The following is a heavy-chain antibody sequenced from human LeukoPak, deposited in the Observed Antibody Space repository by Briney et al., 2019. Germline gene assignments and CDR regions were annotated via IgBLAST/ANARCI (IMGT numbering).Heavy chain of an antibody. CDR1: GFTFSAHW. Sequence: GGSLGLSCEASGFTFSAHWMSWVRQAPGKGLEWVASIYPDGSQKYYLDSVRGRFTISRDNTKNSLYLQMFSLGAEDTAVYYCARLLGTSTTYDYWGQGTLVTVSS. CDR3: ARLLGTSTTYDY. D-gene: IGHD1-1*01. CDR2: IYPDGSQK. J-gene: IGHJ4*02. V-gene: IGHV3-7*01.